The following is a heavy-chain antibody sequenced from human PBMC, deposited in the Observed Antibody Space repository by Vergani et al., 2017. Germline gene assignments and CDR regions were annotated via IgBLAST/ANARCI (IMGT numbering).Heavy chain of an antibody. CDR1: GFTFSSYW. Sequence: EVQLVESGGGLVQPGGSLRLSCAASGFTFSSYWMSWVRQAPGKGLEWVANIKQDGSEKYYVESVKGRFTISRDNAKNSLYLQMNSLRAEDTAVYYCARWGTIVVVPASPSGDYWGQGTLVTVSS. V-gene: IGHV3-7*01. CDR2: IKQDGSEK. D-gene: IGHD2-2*01. CDR3: ARWGTIVVVPASPSGDY. J-gene: IGHJ4*02.